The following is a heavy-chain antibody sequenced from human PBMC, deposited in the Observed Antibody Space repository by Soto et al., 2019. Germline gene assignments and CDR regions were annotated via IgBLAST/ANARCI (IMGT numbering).Heavy chain of an antibody. CDR2: ISGSGGSP. J-gene: IGHJ4*02. D-gene: IGHD3-9*01. CDR1: GFTFSSYA. V-gene: IGHV3-23*01. Sequence: LILSCAASGFTFSSYAMSWVRQAAGEGLEWVSAISGSGGSPYYSDSLKGRFTISRDNSKNTLYLKMNTLRAEDTAVYYCAKGNTYDILPVPDYWGQGTLVSVSS. CDR3: AKGNTYDILPVPDY.